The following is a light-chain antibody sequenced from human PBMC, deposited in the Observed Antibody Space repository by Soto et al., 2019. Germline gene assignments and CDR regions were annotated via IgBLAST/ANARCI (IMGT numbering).Light chain of an antibody. CDR3: QQSDSLPLT. V-gene: IGKV1-33*01. Sequence: DIQMTQSPSSLSASVGDRVTITCQASQDNSNYLSWYQQRPGKAPKLLIYDSSNLETGVPSRFSGGESGTHFTFTISSLQPEDIATYYCQQSDSLPLTFGGGTKVDIK. CDR2: DSS. J-gene: IGKJ4*01. CDR1: QDNSNY.